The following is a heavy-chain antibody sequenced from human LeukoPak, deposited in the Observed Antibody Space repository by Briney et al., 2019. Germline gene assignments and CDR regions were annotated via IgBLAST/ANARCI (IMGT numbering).Heavy chain of an antibody. V-gene: IGHV3-23*01. CDR3: ARCTASCYANAFDV. CDR1: GFSFNNSA. CDR2: VNGGGDAT. Sequence: PGGFLRLSCVSPGFSFNNSAMSWVLQAPGKGPEWVSAVNGGGDATGYADSVKGRFTISRDNCKKTLYLQMNSLRPEDTAVYYCARCTASCYANAFDVWGQGTLLTVSS. D-gene: IGHD2-2*01. J-gene: IGHJ3*01.